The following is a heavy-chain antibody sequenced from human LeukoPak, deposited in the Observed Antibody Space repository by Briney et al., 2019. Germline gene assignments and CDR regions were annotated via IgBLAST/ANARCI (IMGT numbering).Heavy chain of an antibody. J-gene: IGHJ4*02. Sequence: SETLSLTCTVSGGSISTYYWSWIRQPPGKGLEWIGYVYYSGGTNYNPSLKSRVTMSVDTSKNQFSLKLSSVTAADTAVYYCARGGTRYFDWLLDYFDYWGQGTLVTVSS. CDR3: ARGGTRYFDWLLDYFDY. CDR1: GGSISTYY. D-gene: IGHD3-9*01. V-gene: IGHV4-59*08. CDR2: VYYSGGT.